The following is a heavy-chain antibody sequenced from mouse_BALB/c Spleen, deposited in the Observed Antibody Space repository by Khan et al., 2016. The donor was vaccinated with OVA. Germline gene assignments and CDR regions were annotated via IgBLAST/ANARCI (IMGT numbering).Heavy chain of an antibody. J-gene: IGHJ2*01. Sequence: VHVKQSGPELVKPGASVKMSCKASGYSFTGYFMNWVMQSHGKSLEWIGRINPHIGETFYNQKFKDKATLTVDESSSTAHMELRSLASEDSAVYYCARIYRSDFDYWGQGTTLTVSS. CDR2: INPHIGET. D-gene: IGHD1-1*01. CDR3: ARIYRSDFDY. V-gene: IGHV1-20*02. CDR1: GYSFTGYF.